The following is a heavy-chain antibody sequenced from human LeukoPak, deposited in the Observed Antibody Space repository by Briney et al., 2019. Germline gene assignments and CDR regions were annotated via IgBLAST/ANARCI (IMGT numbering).Heavy chain of an antibody. D-gene: IGHD3-16*01. Sequence: PGGSLRLSCAASGFTFSRYDMHWVRQGTGRGLEWVAALGVGYDSYYSGSVKGRFTISRDNSKNTLHLQMKSLRADDTAVYYCGSSPYVWGIDHWGQGTPVTVSS. J-gene: IGHJ4*02. CDR1: GFTFSRYD. V-gene: IGHV3-13*04. CDR2: LGVGYDS. CDR3: GSSPYVWGIDH.